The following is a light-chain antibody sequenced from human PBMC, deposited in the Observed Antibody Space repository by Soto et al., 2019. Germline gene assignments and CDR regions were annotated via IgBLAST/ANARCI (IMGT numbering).Light chain of an antibody. J-gene: IGLJ3*02. CDR3: QSYDSSLSASV. V-gene: IGLV1-40*01. CDR2: DNT. CDR1: SSNIGAGYD. Sequence: QSVLTQPPSVSGAPGQRVTISCTGSSSNIGAGYDVHWYQQLPGTAPKLLIYDNTNRPSGVPDRFSGSKSGTSASLAITGLQAADEADYYCQSYDSSLSASVFGGGTKLTVL.